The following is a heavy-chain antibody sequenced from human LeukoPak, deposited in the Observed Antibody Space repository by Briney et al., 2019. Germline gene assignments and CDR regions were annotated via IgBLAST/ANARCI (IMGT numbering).Heavy chain of an antibody. CDR1: GGSFSGYY. V-gene: IGHV4-34*01. J-gene: IGHJ6*03. CDR3: ARRAGNYYYYYMDV. Sequence: SETLSLTCAVYGGSFSGYYWSWIRQPPGKGLEWIGETNHSGSTNYNPSLKSRVTISVDTSKNQFSLKLSSVTAADTAVYYCARRAGNYYYYYMDVWGKGTTVTVSS. CDR2: TNHSGST. D-gene: IGHD6-19*01.